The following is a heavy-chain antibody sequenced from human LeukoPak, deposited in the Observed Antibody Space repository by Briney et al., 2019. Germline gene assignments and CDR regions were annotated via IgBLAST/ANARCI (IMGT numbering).Heavy chain of an antibody. Sequence: SETLSLTCTVSGGSISSGDYYWSWIRQPPGKGLEWIGYIYYSGSTYYNPSLKSRVTISVDTSKNQFSLKLSSVTAADTAVYYCARFSGSYPTTFDYWGQGTLVTVSS. CDR2: IYYSGST. CDR3: ARFSGSYPTTFDY. CDR1: GGSISSGDYY. D-gene: IGHD1-26*01. V-gene: IGHV4-30-4*01. J-gene: IGHJ4*02.